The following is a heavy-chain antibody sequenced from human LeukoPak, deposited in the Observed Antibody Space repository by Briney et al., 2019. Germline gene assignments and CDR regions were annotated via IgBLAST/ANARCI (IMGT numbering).Heavy chain of an antibody. V-gene: IGHV1-69*05. CDR3: ARVKEVGSSSGWFDP. D-gene: IGHD6-6*01. Sequence: SVKVSCKTSGGTFNNSAISWVRQAPGQGLEWLGGIMPLFGTAGYAQKFQGRVTITKDESTRTVYLELTSLTSDDTAVYYCARVKEVGSSSGWFDPWGQGTLVTVSS. CDR2: IMPLFGTA. J-gene: IGHJ5*02. CDR1: GGTFNNSA.